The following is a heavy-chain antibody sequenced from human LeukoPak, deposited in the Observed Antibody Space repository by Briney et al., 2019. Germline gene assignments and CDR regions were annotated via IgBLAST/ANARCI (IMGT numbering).Heavy chain of an antibody. V-gene: IGHV4-4*07. CDR1: GASISVYY. D-gene: IGHD3-9*01. CDR2: IYPSGST. J-gene: IGHJ4*02. Sequence: SETLSLTCTVSGASISVYYWTWIRQPAGKGLEWIGRIYPSGSTYYNPSLKSRVTISVDTSKNQFSLKLSSVTAADTAVYYCARETLRYFDWLLSHFDYWGQGTLVTVSS. CDR3: ARETLRYFDWLLSHFDY.